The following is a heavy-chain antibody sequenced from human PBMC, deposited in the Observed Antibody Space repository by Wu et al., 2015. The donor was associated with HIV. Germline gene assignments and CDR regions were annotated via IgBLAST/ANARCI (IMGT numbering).Heavy chain of an antibody. J-gene: IGHJ5*02. CDR2: INPNTGGT. CDR3: AREVRYSAYDWQGRGMGWFDP. Sequence: QVQLVQSGAEVKKPGASVKVSCKASGYTFTGYYIHWVRQAPGQGLEWMGWINPNTGGTNYAQKFQGRVTMTRDTSISTAYMELSRLRSDDMAVYYCAREVRYSAYDWQGRGMGWFDPVGPGNPGHRLL. V-gene: IGHV1-2*02. D-gene: IGHD5-12*01. CDR1: GYTFTGYY.